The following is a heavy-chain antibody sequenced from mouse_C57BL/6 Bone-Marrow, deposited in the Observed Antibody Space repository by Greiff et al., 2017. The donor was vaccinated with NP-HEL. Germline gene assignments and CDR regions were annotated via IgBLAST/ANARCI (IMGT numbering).Heavy chain of an antibody. J-gene: IGHJ3*01. CDR1: GFTFTDYS. D-gene: IGHD4-1*01. CDR2: IYPNNGGN. Sequence: VQLQQSGPELVKPWASVKMSCKASGFTFTDYSMHWVKQSHGKSLEWIGYIYPNNGGNGYNQKFKGKATLTVYKSSITTYMELRSLTSENSAVYYCARGNWATWFAYWGQGTLVTVSA. CDR3: ARGNWATWFAY. V-gene: IGHV1-34*01.